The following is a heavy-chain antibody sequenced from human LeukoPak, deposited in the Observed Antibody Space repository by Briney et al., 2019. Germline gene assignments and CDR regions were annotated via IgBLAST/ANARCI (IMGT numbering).Heavy chain of an antibody. CDR1: GGSFSGYY. D-gene: IGHD6-13*01. V-gene: IGHV4-34*01. J-gene: IGHJ5*02. CDR3: ARGRSSSWYPNRFDP. CDR2: INHSGST. Sequence: KPSETLSLTCAVYGGSFSGYYWSWIRQPPGKGLEWIGEINHSGSTNYNPSLKSRVTISVDTSKNQFSLKLSSVTAADTAVYYCARGRSSSWYPNRFDPWGQGTLVTVSS.